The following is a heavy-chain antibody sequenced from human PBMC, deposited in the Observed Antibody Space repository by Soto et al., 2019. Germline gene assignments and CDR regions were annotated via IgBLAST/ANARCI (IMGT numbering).Heavy chain of an antibody. CDR1: GFIFSDWY. CDR3: ARSVDLDH. CDR2: ISLSRGYT. V-gene: IGHV3-11*06. D-gene: IGHD2-15*01. Sequence: GGSLRLSCAASGFIFSDWYVVWIGQGPGKGLEWVSYISLSRGYTKYADSVKGRFTISRDNTKNLLYLQMNSLRAEDTAVYYCARSVDLDHWGQGTLVTSPQ. J-gene: IGHJ4*02.